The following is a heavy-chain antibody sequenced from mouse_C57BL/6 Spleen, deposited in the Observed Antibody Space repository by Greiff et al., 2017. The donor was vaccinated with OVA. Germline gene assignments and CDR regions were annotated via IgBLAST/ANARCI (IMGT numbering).Heavy chain of an antibody. CDR3: ASYYYGSSYLTNAY. Sequence: QVQLQQSGPELVKPGASVKISCKASGYAFSSSWMNWVKQRPGTGLEWIGRIYPGDGDTNYNGKFKGKATLTADKSSSTAYMQLSSLTSEDSAVYFCASYYYGSSYLTNAYWGQGTLVTVSA. D-gene: IGHD1-1*01. J-gene: IGHJ3*01. CDR2: IYPGDGDT. CDR1: GYAFSSSW. V-gene: IGHV1-82*01.